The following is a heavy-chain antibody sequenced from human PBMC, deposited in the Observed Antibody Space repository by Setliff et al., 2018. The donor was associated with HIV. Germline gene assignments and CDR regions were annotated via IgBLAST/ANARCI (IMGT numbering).Heavy chain of an antibody. CDR1: GFTFSSYA. D-gene: IGHD3-16*01. CDR2: ISYDGSNK. J-gene: IGHJ5*02. Sequence: GGSLRLSCAASGFTFSSYAMHWVRQAPGKGLEWVAVISYDGSNKYYADSVKGRFTISRDTSINILFLQMNSLLAEDTAVYYCAKGVKFLDPWGQGTLVTVSS. CDR3: AKGVKFLDP. V-gene: IGHV3-30*14.